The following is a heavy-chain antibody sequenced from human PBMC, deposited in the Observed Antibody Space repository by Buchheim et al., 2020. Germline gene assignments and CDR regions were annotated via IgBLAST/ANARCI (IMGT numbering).Heavy chain of an antibody. CDR3: ARDTYYYGSGGYGFVRYFDL. CDR2: ISSSSSTI. V-gene: IGHV3-48*01. Sequence: EVQLVESGGGLVQPGGSLRLSCAASGFTFSSYSMNWVRQAPGKGLEWVSYISSSSSTIYYADSVKGRFTISRDNAKNSLYLQMNSLRAEDTAVYYCARDTYYYGSGGYGFVRYFDLWGRGTL. J-gene: IGHJ2*01. CDR1: GFTFSSYS. D-gene: IGHD3-10*01.